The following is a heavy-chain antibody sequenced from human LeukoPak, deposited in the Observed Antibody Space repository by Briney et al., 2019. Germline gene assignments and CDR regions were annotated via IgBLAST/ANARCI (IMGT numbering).Heavy chain of an antibody. D-gene: IGHD2-2*01. V-gene: IGHV4-4*07. Sequence: AEPQSLPCTVCGGFISRCYWRWIRQPGGEALEWIDRIYTSGSTNYIPPLKSRVHMSVSTSKNQFSMQLSSVTAADTAVYYCARGQPIKNWFDPWGQGTLVTVSS. CDR2: IYTSGST. CDR1: GGFISRCY. J-gene: IGHJ5*02. CDR3: ARGQPIKNWFDP.